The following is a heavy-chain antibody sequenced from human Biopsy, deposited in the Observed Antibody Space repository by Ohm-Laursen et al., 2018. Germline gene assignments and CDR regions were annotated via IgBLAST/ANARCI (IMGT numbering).Heavy chain of an antibody. V-gene: IGHV4-39*01. Sequence: SETLSLTCNVSGGSIRGSTYYWGWIRQPPGKGLESIGSIFYSGITYYNPSLQSRVTMSVDTSKNQFSLNLTSVTAADTAVYYCARHPTGFWFDPWGQGTLVTVSS. CDR2: IFYSGIT. CDR1: GGSIRGSTYY. CDR3: ARHPTGFWFDP. J-gene: IGHJ5*02.